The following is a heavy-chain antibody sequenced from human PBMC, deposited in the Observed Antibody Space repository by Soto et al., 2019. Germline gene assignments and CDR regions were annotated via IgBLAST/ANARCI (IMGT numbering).Heavy chain of an antibody. CDR1: GGSISSYY. Sequence: SETLSLTCTVSGGSISSYYGSWIRQPPGKGLEWIGYIYYSGSTNYNPSLKSRVTISVDTSKNQFSLKLSSVTAADTAVYYCARDNGYSYGYTLDHWGQGTLVTVSS. CDR3: ARDNGYSYGYTLDH. CDR2: IYYSGST. V-gene: IGHV4-59*01. D-gene: IGHD5-18*01. J-gene: IGHJ4*02.